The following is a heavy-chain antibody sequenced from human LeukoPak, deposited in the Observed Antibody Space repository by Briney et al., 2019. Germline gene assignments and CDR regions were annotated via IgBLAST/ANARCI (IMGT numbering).Heavy chain of an antibody. D-gene: IGHD6-19*01. J-gene: IGHJ4*02. V-gene: IGHV3-30*18. CDR3: AKGDIAVAVYYFDY. CDR2: ISYDGSNK. CDR1: GFTFSSYG. Sequence: PGGSLRLSCAASGFTFSSYGMHWVRQAPGKGLEWVAVISYDGSNKYYADSVKGRFTISRDNSKNTLYLQMNSLKAEDTAVYYCAKGDIAVAVYYFDYWGQGTLVTVSS.